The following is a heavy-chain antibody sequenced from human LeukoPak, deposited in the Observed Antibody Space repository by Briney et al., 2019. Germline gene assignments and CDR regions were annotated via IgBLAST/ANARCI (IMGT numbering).Heavy chain of an antibody. CDR1: GDSFTSVTDY. CDR3: ARYRIAAAAYFDY. D-gene: IGHD6-13*01. V-gene: IGHV4-39*07. J-gene: IGHJ4*02. CDR2: GDYSGGT. Sequence: PSETLSLTCTVPGDSFTSVTDYWAWIRQPPGKGLEWIATGDYSGGTYYNPSLESRVAISADMSKNQISLQLSSVTAADTAVYYCARYRIAAAAYFDYWGQGTLVTVSS.